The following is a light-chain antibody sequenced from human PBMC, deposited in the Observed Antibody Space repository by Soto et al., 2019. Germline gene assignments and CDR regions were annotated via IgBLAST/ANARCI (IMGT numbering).Light chain of an antibody. V-gene: IGLV1-40*01. CDR1: SSKIGAGYD. CDR3: QSYDSSLSGYV. CDR2: GNS. Sequence: QLVLTQPPSVSGAPGQRVTISCTGSSSKIGAGYDVHWYQQLPGTAPKLLIYGNSNRPSGVPDRFSGSKSGTSASLAITGLQAEDEADYYCQSYDSSLSGYVFGTGTKLTVL. J-gene: IGLJ1*01.